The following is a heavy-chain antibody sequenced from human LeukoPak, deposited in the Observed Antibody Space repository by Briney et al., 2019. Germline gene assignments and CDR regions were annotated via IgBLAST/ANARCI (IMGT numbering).Heavy chain of an antibody. CDR2: IWYDGSNK. J-gene: IGHJ4*02. Sequence: QPGGSLRLSCAGSGFTVSSYSMNWVRQAPGKGLEWVAVIWYDGSNKYYGDSVKGRFTISRDNSKNTVYLQMNSLRAEDTAVYYCARDVDHYFDYWGQGTLVTVSS. V-gene: IGHV3-33*08. D-gene: IGHD2-21*01. CDR3: ARDVDHYFDY. CDR1: GFTVSSYS.